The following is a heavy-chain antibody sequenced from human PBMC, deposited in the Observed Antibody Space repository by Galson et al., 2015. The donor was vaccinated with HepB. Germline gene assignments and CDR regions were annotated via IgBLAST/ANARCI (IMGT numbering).Heavy chain of an antibody. J-gene: IGHJ4*02. CDR1: GFTFSSYA. CDR3: AKESSVVVAPAAIGEFDY. D-gene: IGHD2-2*01. V-gene: IGHV3-23*01. CDR2: ISGSGGST. Sequence: SLRLSCAASGFTFSSYAMSWVRQAPGKGLEWVSAISGSGGSTYYADSVKGRFTISRDISKNTLYLQMNSLRAEDTAVYYRAKESSVVVAPAAIGEFDYWGQGTLVTVSS.